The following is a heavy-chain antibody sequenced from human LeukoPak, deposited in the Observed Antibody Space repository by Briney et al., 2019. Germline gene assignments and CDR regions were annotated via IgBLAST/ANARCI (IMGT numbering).Heavy chain of an antibody. CDR3: ARDRSSGWYTLKA. V-gene: IGHV1-69*05. J-gene: IGHJ5*02. Sequence: GSSVKVSCKASGGTFTSYAISWVRQAPGQGLEWMGGIIPIFGTANYAQKFQGRVTITTDESTSTAYMELSSLRSEGTAVYYCARDRSSGWYTLKAWGQGTLVTVSS. D-gene: IGHD6-19*01. CDR1: GGTFTSYA. CDR2: IIPIFGTA.